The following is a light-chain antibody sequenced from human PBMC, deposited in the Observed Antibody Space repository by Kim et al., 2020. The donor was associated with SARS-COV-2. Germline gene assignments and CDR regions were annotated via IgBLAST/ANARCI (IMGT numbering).Light chain of an antibody. J-gene: IGKJ4*01. CDR1: QIVSTY. CDR2: DAS. Sequence: LPPGERTTISCRARQIVSTYLAWYQQKPGQAPRLLIHDASNRATGTPDRFSGSGSGTDFTLTISSLEPEDFAVYYCQQRSNSPLTFGGGTKVDIK. CDR3: QQRSNSPLT. V-gene: IGKV3-11*01.